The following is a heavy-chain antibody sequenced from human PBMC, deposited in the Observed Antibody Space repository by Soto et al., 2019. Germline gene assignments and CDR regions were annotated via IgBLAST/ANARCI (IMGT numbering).Heavy chain of an antibody. CDR3: ARDDCSSTSCYAHFDY. D-gene: IGHD2-2*01. J-gene: IGHJ4*02. V-gene: IGHV1-3*01. CDR1: GYTFTSYA. Sequence: QVQLVQSGAEVKKPEASVKVSCKASGYTFTSYAMHWVRQAPGQRLEWMGWINAGNGNTKYSQKFQGRVTITRDTSASTAYMELSSLRSEDTAVYYCARDDCSSTSCYAHFDYWGQGTLVTVSS. CDR2: INAGNGNT.